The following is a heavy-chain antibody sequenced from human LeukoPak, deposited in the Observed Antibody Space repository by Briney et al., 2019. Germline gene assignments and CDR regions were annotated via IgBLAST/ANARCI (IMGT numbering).Heavy chain of an antibody. CDR1: GYSFTSYW. J-gene: IGHJ4*02. D-gene: IGHD1-26*01. Sequence: GEPLKISCKGSGYSFTSYWIGWVRPMPGKGLERMGIIYPGDSDTRYSPSFQGQVSISADKSISTAYLQWSSLKASDTAMYYCARNSGSYFLHFDYWGQGTLVTGSS. CDR3: ARNSGSYFLHFDY. V-gene: IGHV5-51*01. CDR2: IYPGDSDT.